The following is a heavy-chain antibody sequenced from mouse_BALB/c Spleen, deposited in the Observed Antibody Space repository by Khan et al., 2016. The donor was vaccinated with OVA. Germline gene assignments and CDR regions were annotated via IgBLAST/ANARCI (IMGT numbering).Heavy chain of an antibody. Sequence: SQLVQSGPELMKPGASVKISCKASGYSFSTYYIHWVTRSHGKTLEWIGYIDPFNGGTTYNQKFKGKATLTVDKSSSTAYMHLTNLTSEDSAVYYCARHGSTSWFAYWGQGTLVTVSA. CDR1: GYSFSTYY. V-gene: IGHV1S135*01. D-gene: IGHD1-1*01. J-gene: IGHJ3*01. CDR3: ARHGSTSWFAY. CDR2: IDPFNGGT.